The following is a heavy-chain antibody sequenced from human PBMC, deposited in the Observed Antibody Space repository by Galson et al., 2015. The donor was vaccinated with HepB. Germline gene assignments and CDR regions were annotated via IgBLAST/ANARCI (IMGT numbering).Heavy chain of an antibody. J-gene: IGHJ6*02. CDR3: ASPGEGTYSGYEDYYYYGMDV. Sequence: SVKVSCKASGYTFNTYGITWVRQAPGQGLEWMGWISAYNGNTNHAQKFQGRVTMTTDTSTRTAYMELTSLRSDDTAVYYCASPGEGTYSGYEDYYYYGMDVWGQGTTVTVSS. V-gene: IGHV1-18*01. D-gene: IGHD5-12*01. CDR1: GYTFNTYG. CDR2: ISAYNGNT.